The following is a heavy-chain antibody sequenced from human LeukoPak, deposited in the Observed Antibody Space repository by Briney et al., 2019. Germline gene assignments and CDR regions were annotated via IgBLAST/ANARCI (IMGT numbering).Heavy chain of an antibody. J-gene: IGHJ4*02. V-gene: IGHV1-18*01. CDR3: ARDSVSMITFGGVIPRPFDY. CDR1: GYTFTSYG. Sequence: GASVKVSCKASGYTFTSYGISWVRQAPGQGLEWMGWISAYNGNTNYAQKLQGGVTMTTDTSTSTAYMELRSLRSDDTAVYYCARDSVSMITFGGVIPRPFDYWGQGTLVTVSS. CDR2: ISAYNGNT. D-gene: IGHD3-16*02.